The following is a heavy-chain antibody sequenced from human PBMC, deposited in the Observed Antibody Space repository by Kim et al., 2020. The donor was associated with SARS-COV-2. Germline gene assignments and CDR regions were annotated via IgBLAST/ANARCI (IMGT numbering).Heavy chain of an antibody. D-gene: IGHD5-12*01. CDR3: ARLGGWRWLPRDFDY. J-gene: IGHJ4*02. Sequence: SETLSLTCTVSGGSISSSSYYWGCIRQPPGKGLEWIGSIYYSGSTYYNPSLKSRVTISVDTSKNQFSLKLISVAAADTAVYYCARLGGWRWLPRDFDYWGQGTLVTVSS. CDR1: GGSISSSSYY. CDR2: IYYSGST. V-gene: IGHV4-39*01.